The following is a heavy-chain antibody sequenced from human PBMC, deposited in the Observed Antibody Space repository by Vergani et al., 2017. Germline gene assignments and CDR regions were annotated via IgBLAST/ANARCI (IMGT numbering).Heavy chain of an antibody. CDR2: ISSSGSTI. CDR3: ARLANWGWGPYYYYYMDV. CDR1: GFTFSSYA. V-gene: IGHV3-48*03. Sequence: EVQLLESGGGLVQPGGSLRLSCAASGFTFSSYAMSWVRQAPGKGLEWVSYISSSGSTIYYADSMKGRFIISRDNAKNSLYLQMNSLRAEDTAVYYCARLANWGWGPYYYYYMDVWGKG. D-gene: IGHD7-27*01. J-gene: IGHJ6*03.